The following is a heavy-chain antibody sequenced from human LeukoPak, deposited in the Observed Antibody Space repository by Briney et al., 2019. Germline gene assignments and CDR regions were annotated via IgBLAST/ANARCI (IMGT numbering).Heavy chain of an antibody. Sequence: GGSLRLSCAASGFTFDDYGMSWVRQAPGKGLEWDSGINWNGGSTGYADSVKGRFTISRDNAKNSLYLQMNSLRAEDTAVYYCASGRGRDGYNGGSLDYWGQGTLVTVSS. D-gene: IGHD5-24*01. CDR2: INWNGGST. CDR1: GFTFDDYG. CDR3: ASGRGRDGYNGGSLDY. V-gene: IGHV3-20*04. J-gene: IGHJ4*02.